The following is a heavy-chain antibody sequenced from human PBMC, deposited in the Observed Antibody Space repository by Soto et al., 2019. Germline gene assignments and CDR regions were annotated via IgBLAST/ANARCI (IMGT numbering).Heavy chain of an antibody. V-gene: IGHV3-43*01. CDR2: ISWDGGST. CDR3: AKDMDIVVVPAAPSYGMDV. D-gene: IGHD2-2*03. Sequence: GGSLRLSCAASGFTFDDYTMHWVRQAPGKGLEWVSLISWDGGSTYYADSVKGRFTISRDNSKNSLYLQMNSLRTEDTALYYCAKDMDIVVVPAAPSYGMDVWGQGTTVTSP. CDR1: GFTFDDYT. J-gene: IGHJ6*02.